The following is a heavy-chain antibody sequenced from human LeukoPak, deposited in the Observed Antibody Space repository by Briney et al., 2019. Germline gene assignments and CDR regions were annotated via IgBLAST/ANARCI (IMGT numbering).Heavy chain of an antibody. CDR2: ISYDGSNK. CDR3: ARDSPVFDFWSGYRSEYYFDY. CDR1: GFTFSSYA. J-gene: IGHJ4*02. D-gene: IGHD3-3*01. Sequence: PGRSLRLSCAASGFTFSSYAMHWVRQAPGKGLEWVAVISYDGSNKYYADSVKGRFTISRDNSKNTLYLQMNSLRAEDTAVYYRARDSPVFDFWSGYRSEYYFDYWGQGTLVTVSS. V-gene: IGHV3-30-3*01.